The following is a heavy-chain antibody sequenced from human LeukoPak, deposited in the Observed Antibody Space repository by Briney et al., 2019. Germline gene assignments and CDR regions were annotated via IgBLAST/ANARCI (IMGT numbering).Heavy chain of an antibody. V-gene: IGHV3-30*04. J-gene: IGHJ4*02. Sequence: GGSLRLSCAASGFTFSSYAMHWVRQAPGKGLEWVAVISYDGSNKYYADSVKGRFTISRDNSKNTLYLQMNSLRAEDTAVYYCARVWSDIVLIGYFDYWGQGTLVTVSS. CDR2: ISYDGSNK. D-gene: IGHD2-8*01. CDR1: GFTFSSYA. CDR3: ARVWSDIVLIGYFDY.